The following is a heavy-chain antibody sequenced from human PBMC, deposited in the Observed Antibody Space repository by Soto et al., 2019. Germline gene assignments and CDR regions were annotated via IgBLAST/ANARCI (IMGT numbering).Heavy chain of an antibody. D-gene: IGHD6-19*01. J-gene: IGHJ4*02. CDR3: AKDPGSSGFELYYFDY. V-gene: IGHV3-23*01. Sequence: GGSLRLSCAASGFTFSSYAMSWVRQAPGKGLEWVSAISGSGGSTYYADSVKGRFTISRDNSKNTLYLQMNSLRAEDTAVYYCAKDPGSSGFELYYFDYWGQGTLVTVSS. CDR2: ISGSGGST. CDR1: GFTFSSYA.